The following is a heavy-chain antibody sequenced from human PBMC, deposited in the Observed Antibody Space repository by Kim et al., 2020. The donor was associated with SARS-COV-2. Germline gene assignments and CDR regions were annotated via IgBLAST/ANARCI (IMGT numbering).Heavy chain of an antibody. CDR2: ISHDESDK. CDR1: GFTFSRNG. D-gene: IGHD3-10*01. J-gene: IGHJ3*02. Sequence: GGSLRLSCAASGFTFSRNGMHWVRQAPGKGLEWVGFISHDESDKYYVDSVKGRFTISRDNSKNTLYLQMNSLRVEDTAVYYCAKEGFGDSDAFDMWDQGT. V-gene: IGHV3-30*18. CDR3: AKEGFGDSDAFDM.